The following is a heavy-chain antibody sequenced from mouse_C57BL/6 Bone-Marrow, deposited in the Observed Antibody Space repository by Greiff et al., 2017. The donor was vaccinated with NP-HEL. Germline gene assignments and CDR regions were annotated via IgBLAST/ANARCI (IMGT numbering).Heavy chain of an antibody. CDR1: GYTFTSYW. V-gene: IGHV1-5*01. D-gene: IGHD2-1*01. CDR2: IYPGNSDT. J-gene: IGHJ4*01. CDR3: TYGNYYYAMDY. Sequence: DVQLQESGTVLARPGASVKMSCKTSGYTFTSYWMHWVKQRPGQGLEWIGAIYPGNSDTSYNQKFQGKAKLTAATSASTAYMELSSLTNEDSSVNYCTYGNYYYAMDYWGQGTSVTVSS.